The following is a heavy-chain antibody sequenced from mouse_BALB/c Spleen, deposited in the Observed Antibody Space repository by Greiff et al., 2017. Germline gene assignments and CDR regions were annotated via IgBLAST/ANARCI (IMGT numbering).Heavy chain of an antibody. CDR2: INSNGGST. V-gene: IGHV5-6-3*01. Sequence: EVQGVESGGGLVQPGGSLKLSCAASGFTFSSYGMSWVRQTPDKRLELVATINSNGGSTYYPDSVKGRFTISRDNAKNTLYLQMSSLKSEDTAMYYCARCTAGYWGQGTTLTVSS. D-gene: IGHD1-2*01. CDR3: ARCTAGY. CDR1: GFTFSSYG. J-gene: IGHJ2*01.